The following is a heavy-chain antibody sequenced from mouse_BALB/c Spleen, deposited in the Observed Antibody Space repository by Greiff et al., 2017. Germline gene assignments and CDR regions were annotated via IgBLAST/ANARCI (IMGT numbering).Heavy chain of an antibody. V-gene: IGHV7-3*02. CDR3: ARDIVGNSFAY. CDR1: GFTFTDYY. CDR2: IRNKANGYTT. D-gene: IGHD2-1*01. Sequence: EVQVVESGGGLVQPGGSLRLSCAPSGFTFTDYYMSWVRQPPGTALEWLGFIRNKANGYTTEYSASVKGRFTISRDNSQSILYLQMNTQRAEDSATYYCARDIVGNSFAYWGQGTLVTVSA. J-gene: IGHJ3*01.